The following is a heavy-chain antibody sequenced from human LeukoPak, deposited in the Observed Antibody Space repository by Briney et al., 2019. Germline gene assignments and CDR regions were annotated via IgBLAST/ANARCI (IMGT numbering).Heavy chain of an antibody. CDR1: GFTSSGYS. CDR3: ARDKRQTSGSKKYFDY. V-gene: IGHV3-48*02. Sequence: GGSLRLSCAASGFTSSGYSMNWVRQAPGKGLEGISYTSSSGVTTDYADSVRGRFTISRDNAKNLLFLEMNSLRDDDTAVYYCARDKRQTSGSKKYFDYWGQGILVTVSS. J-gene: IGHJ4*02. CDR2: TSSSGVTT. D-gene: IGHD2/OR15-2a*01.